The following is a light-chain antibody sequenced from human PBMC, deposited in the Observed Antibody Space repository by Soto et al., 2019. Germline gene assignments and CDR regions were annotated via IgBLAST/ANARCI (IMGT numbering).Light chain of an antibody. CDR3: CSYAGTYTWV. Sequence: QSALTQPASVSGSPGQSVTISCTGTSSDVGGHNYVSWYQQHPDKAPKLIIYDVSKRPSGVPDRFSASKFGSTASLTISGLQAEDESDYYCCSYAGTYTWVFGGGTKLTVL. J-gene: IGLJ3*02. CDR2: DVS. CDR1: SSDVGGHNY. V-gene: IGLV2-11*01.